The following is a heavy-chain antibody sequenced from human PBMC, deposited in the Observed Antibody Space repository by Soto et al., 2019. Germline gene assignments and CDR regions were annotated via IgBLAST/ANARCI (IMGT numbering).Heavy chain of an antibody. J-gene: IGHJ4*02. CDR3: ARDRDDYGSGNYYNRIDF. D-gene: IGHD3-10*01. CDR1: GGIFSTYA. V-gene: IGHV1-69*13. CDR2: IIPLFGTP. Sequence: SVKVSCKASGGIFSTYASSWLRQAPGQGIEWMGGIIPLFGTPNYAQRLQGRVTITADESTSTAYMELSRLRSEDTAVYYCARDRDDYGSGNYYNRIDFWGQGTLVTVSS.